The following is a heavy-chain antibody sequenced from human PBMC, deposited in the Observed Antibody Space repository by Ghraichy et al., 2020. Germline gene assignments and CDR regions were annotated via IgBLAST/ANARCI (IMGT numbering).Heavy chain of an antibody. Sequence: SVKVSCKASGGTFSSYAISWVRQAPGQGLEWMGGIIPIFGTANYAQKFQGRVTITADESTSTAYMELSSLRSEDTAVYYCARGLVQGVITTDNYYFDYWGQGTLVTVSS. J-gene: IGHJ4*02. D-gene: IGHD3-10*01. CDR1: GGTFSSYA. V-gene: IGHV1-69*13. CDR3: ARGLVQGVITTDNYYFDY. CDR2: IIPIFGTA.